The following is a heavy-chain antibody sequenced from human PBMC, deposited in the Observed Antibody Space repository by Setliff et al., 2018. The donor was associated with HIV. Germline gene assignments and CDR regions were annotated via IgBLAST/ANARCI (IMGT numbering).Heavy chain of an antibody. V-gene: IGHV4-39*01. Sequence: ETLSLTCPVSGASISSSSHHWAWIRQPPGKGLEYTGNIYYTGSTHHNPSLESRVATSVDTSKNQFSLRLSSVTAADTAVYYCARHSPNVGVRGDAFDIWGQGTVVTVSS. CDR1: GASISSSSHH. CDR2: IYYTGST. J-gene: IGHJ3*02. CDR3: ARHSPNVGVRGDAFDI. D-gene: IGHD2-8*01.